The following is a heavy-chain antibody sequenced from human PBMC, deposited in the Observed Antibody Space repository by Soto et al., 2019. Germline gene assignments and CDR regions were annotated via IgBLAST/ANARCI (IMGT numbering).Heavy chain of an antibody. CDR1: GGSLSSSSYY. V-gene: IGHV4-39*01. CDR3: ARQAAVTKSPNLDY. Sequence: PSETLSLTCTVSGGSLSSSSYYWGWIRQPPGKGLEWIGSIYYSGSTYYNPSLKSRVTISVDTSKNQFSLKLSSVTAADTAVYYCARQAAVTKSPNLDYWGQGTLVTVSS. CDR2: IYYSGST. D-gene: IGHD4-17*01. J-gene: IGHJ4*02.